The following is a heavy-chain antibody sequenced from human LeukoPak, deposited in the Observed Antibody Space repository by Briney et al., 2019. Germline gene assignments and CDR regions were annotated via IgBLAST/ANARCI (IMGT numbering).Heavy chain of an antibody. CDR1: GDSISTNSW. V-gene: IGHV4-4*02. CDR2: INHSGST. Sequence: SETLSLTCAVSGDSISTNSWWNWVRQAPGKGLEWIGEINHSGSTNYNPSLKSRVTISVDTSKNQFSLKLSSVTAADTAVYYCARLRSGYYDSGYNWFDPWGQGTLVTVSS. CDR3: ARLRSGYYDSGYNWFDP. J-gene: IGHJ5*02. D-gene: IGHD3-10*01.